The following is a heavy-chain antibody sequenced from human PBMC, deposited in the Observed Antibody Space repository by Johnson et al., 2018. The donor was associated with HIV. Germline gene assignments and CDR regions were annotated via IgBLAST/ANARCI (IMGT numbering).Heavy chain of an antibody. D-gene: IGHD1/OR15-1a*01. V-gene: IGHV3-15*01. CDR2: IKSNTDGGTT. CDR3: TTDDITGTDDAFDI. J-gene: IGHJ3*02. CDR1: GFTFSNAW. Sequence: VQLVESGGGVVRPGGSLRLSCAASGFTFSNAWMSWVRQAPGKGLEWVGRIKSNTDGGTTDYAAPVKGRFTISRDDSKNTLYLQMNSLKTEDTAVYYCTTDDITGTDDAFDIWGQGTMVTVSS.